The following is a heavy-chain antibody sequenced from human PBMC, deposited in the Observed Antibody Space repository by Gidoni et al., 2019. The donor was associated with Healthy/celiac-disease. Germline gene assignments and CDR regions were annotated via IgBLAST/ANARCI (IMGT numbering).Heavy chain of an antibody. CDR3: ARRGAARHYYYYYYYMDV. CDR2: IYYSGST. J-gene: IGHJ6*03. CDR1: GGAISSSSYS. D-gene: IGHD6-6*01. V-gene: IGHV4-39*01. Sequence: QLQLQESGPGLVKPSETLSLTCTVSGGAISSSSYSWGWIRQPPGKGLEWIGGIYYSGSTYYNPSLKSRVTISVDTSKNQFSLKLSSVTAADTAVYYCARRGAARHYYYYYYYMDVWGKGTTVTVSS.